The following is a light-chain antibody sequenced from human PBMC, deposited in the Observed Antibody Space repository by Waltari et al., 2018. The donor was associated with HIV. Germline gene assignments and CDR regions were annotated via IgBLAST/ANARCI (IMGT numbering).Light chain of an antibody. CDR2: DAS. V-gene: IGKV1-33*01. CDR1: HYISNY. J-gene: IGKJ3*01. CDR3: QQYDNVPVT. Sequence: DIQMTQSPSSLSASIGDRVTITCPASHYISNYLNWYQQKPGKAPKLLIYDASDLETGVPSRFSGSGSGTDFTFTISSLQPVDIATYYCQQYDNVPVTFGPGTKVEIK.